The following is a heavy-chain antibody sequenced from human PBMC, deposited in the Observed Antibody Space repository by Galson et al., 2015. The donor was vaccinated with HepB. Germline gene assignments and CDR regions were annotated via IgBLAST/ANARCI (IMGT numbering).Heavy chain of an antibody. Sequence: SLRLSSADSGFTYHSHAMRWARQAPGKGLEWVSAISGSGGSTYYADSVKGRFTISRDNSKNTLYLQMNSLRAEDTAVYYCAKGDSSGYYVPYFDYWGQGTLVTVSS. CDR2: ISGSGGST. CDR3: AKGDSSGYYVPYFDY. V-gene: IGHV3-23*01. CDR1: GFTYHSHA. D-gene: IGHD3-22*01. J-gene: IGHJ4*02.